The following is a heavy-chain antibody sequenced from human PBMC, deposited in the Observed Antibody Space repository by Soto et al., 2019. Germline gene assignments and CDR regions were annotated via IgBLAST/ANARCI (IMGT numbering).Heavy chain of an antibody. CDR3: TRDLGGESDY. D-gene: IGHD3-16*01. CDR1: GFTLSNYW. Sequence: EVQLVESGGGLVQPGGSLRLSCAASGFTLSNYWMHWVRQVPGKGLVWVSVIYRDGSTTRYADSVQGRFTISRDNGKNTLHLQMNSLRAEDTAVYYCTRDLGGESDYWGQGTLVTVSS. J-gene: IGHJ4*02. V-gene: IGHV3-74*01. CDR2: IYRDGSTT.